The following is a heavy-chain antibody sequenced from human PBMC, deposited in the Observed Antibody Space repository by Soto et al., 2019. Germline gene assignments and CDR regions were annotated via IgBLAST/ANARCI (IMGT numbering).Heavy chain of an antibody. J-gene: IGHJ4*02. V-gene: IGHV4-61*01. CDR1: GGSVSSGSYY. CDR3: AGGYDSSWPDFDY. Sequence: PSETLSLTCTVSGGSVSSGSYYWSWIRQPPGKGLEWIGYIYYSGSTNYNPSLKSRVTISVDTSKNQFSLKLSSVTAADTAVYYCAGGYDSSWPDFDYWGQGTLVTVPS. D-gene: IGHD6-13*01. CDR2: IYYSGST.